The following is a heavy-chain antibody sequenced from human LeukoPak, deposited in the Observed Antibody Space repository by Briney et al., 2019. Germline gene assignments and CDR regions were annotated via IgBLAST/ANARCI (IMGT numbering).Heavy chain of an antibody. J-gene: IGHJ5*02. CDR3: AKDTYYYDSSDYYYPHNWFDP. V-gene: IGHV3-23*01. D-gene: IGHD3-22*01. Sequence: PGGSLRLSCAASGFTFSSYAMNWVRQAPGKGLEWVSAISGSGGSTYYADSVKGRFTISRDNSKNTLYLQMNSLRAEDTAVYYCAKDTYYYDSSDYYYPHNWFDPWGQGTLVTVSS. CDR1: GFTFSSYA. CDR2: ISGSGGST.